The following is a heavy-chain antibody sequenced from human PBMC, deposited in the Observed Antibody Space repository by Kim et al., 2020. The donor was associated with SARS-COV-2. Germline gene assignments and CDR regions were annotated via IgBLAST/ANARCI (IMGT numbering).Heavy chain of an antibody. Sequence: SETLSLTCTVSGGSISSSSYYWGWIRQPPGQELEWIGSIYYSGSTYYNPSLKSRVTISVDTSKNQFTQKLSSVTAADTAVYYCARAKTADGIRIHPDYWGQGTLVTVSS. J-gene: IGHJ4*02. CDR1: GGSISSSSYY. D-gene: IGHD6-13*01. CDR3: ARAKTADGIRIHPDY. CDR2: IYYSGST. V-gene: IGHV4-39*06.